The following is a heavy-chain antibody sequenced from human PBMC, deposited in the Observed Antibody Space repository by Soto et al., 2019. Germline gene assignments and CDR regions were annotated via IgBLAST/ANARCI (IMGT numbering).Heavy chain of an antibody. CDR2: IIPIFGTP. J-gene: IGHJ4*02. CDR3: ARAMGPGYIYPIDD. V-gene: IGHV1-69*13. CDR1: GVTFRSYA. Sequence: ASVKVSCKASGVTFRSYAISWVRQAPLQGREWMGGIIPIFGTPNYAQKFQGRVTITADESTSTAYMELSSLRSEDTAVYYCARAMGPGYIYPIDDWGQGTLVTVSS. D-gene: IGHD5-18*01.